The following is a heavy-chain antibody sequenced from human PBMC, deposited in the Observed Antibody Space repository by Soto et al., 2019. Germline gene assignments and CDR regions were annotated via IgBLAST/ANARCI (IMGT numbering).Heavy chain of an antibody. Sequence: PSETLSLTCTVSGGSISSGGYYWSWIRQHPGKGLEWIGYIYYSGSTYYNPSLKSRVTISVDTSKNQFSLKLSSVTAADTAVYYCAREIVVVPAAIGIFDYWGQGTLVTVSS. CDR2: IYYSGST. CDR1: GGSISSGGYY. J-gene: IGHJ4*02. V-gene: IGHV4-31*03. D-gene: IGHD2-2*01. CDR3: AREIVVVPAAIGIFDY.